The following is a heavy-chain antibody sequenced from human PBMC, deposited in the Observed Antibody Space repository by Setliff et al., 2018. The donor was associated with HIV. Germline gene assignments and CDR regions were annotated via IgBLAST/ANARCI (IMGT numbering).Heavy chain of an antibody. Sequence: GSLRLSCAASGFTVSSNYMSWVRQAPGKGLEWVSVIYSGGSTYYADSVKGRFTISRDNSKNTVHLQMNSLRAEDTAVYYCARDDYYDSTGYEGASFWGRGALVTVSS. J-gene: IGHJ4*02. D-gene: IGHD3-22*01. CDR3: ARDDYYDSTGYEGASF. V-gene: IGHV3-53*01. CDR2: IYSGGST. CDR1: GFTVSSNY.